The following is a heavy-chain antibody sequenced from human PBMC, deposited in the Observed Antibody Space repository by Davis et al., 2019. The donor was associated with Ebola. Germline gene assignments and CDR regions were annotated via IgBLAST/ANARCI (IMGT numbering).Heavy chain of an antibody. D-gene: IGHD1-1*01. CDR3: ARAQFPTTSDH. V-gene: IGHV1-18*01. CDR1: GGTFSTFT. CDR2: INPHNGNT. Sequence: ASVKVSCKASGGTFSTFTFNWVRQAPGQGLEWMGWINPHNGNTNYAQNVQGRVIMTSDTATTTAYMEVGSLRSDDTAVYYCARAQFPTTSDHWGQGTLVTVSS. J-gene: IGHJ4*02.